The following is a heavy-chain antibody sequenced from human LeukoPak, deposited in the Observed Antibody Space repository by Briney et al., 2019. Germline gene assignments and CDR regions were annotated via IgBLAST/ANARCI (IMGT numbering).Heavy chain of an antibody. CDR1: GFTFSSYG. CDR2: IWYDGSNK. Sequence: GGSLRLSCAASGFTFSSYGMHWVRQAPGKRLEWVAVIWYDGSNKYYADSVKGRFTISRDNSKNTLYLQMNSLRAEDTAVYYCARVNVGGDLDYWGQGTLVTVSS. J-gene: IGHJ4*02. CDR3: ARVNVGGDLDY. D-gene: IGHD2-21*02. V-gene: IGHV3-33*01.